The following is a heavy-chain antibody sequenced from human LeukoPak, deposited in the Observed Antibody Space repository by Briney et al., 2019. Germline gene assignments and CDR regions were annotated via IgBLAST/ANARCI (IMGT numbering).Heavy chain of an antibody. V-gene: IGHV1-2*04. Sequence: ASVRFSCKASGYTFTGYYMHWVRQAPGQGLEWMGWINPNSGGTNYAQKFQGWVTMTRDTSISTAYMELSRLRSDDTAVYYCARGHEHRYCSGGSCYPAFDYWGQGTLVTVSS. D-gene: IGHD2-15*01. J-gene: IGHJ4*02. CDR1: GYTFTGYY. CDR2: INPNSGGT. CDR3: ARGHEHRYCSGGSCYPAFDY.